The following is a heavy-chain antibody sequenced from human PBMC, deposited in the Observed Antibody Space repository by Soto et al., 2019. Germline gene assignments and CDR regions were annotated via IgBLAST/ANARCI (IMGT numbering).Heavy chain of an antibody. CDR2: INSDGSST. D-gene: IGHD5-18*01. CDR1: GFTLSRYW. J-gene: IGHJ4*02. Sequence: PGVALRLPCGASGFTLSRYWMHWGRQAPGKGLVWVSRINSDGSSTSYADSVKGRFTIYREHAKNTMYMQMKSLRAEDTAVYYCARARTAMAPLDYWGQGTLVTVSS. V-gene: IGHV3-74*01. CDR3: ARARTAMAPLDY.